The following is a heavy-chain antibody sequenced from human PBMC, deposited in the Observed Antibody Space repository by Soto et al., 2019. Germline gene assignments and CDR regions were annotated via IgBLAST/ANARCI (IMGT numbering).Heavy chain of an antibody. J-gene: IGHJ5*02. D-gene: IGHD1-1*01. CDR3: ARDLQAGDDNVNWFAP. V-gene: IGHV3-30-3*01. Sequence: QVQLVESGGGVVQPGRSLRLSCAASGFSISRSAMHWVRQAPGKGLEWVAVIAYDGSNKWYADSAKGRFTISIDNSKNTLYLDMSSLRAEDTAIYFCARDLQAGDDNVNWFAPWGQGTLVTVSS. CDR1: GFSISRSA. CDR2: IAYDGSNK.